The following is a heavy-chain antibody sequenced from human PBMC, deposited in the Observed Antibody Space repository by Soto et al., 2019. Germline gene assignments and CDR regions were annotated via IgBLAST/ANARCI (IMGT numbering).Heavy chain of an antibody. V-gene: IGHV3-30-3*01. CDR3: ADLSR. Sequence: GGSLRLSCAASGFTFSSYAMHWVRQAPGKGLEWVAVISYDGSNKYYADSVKGRFTISRDNSKNTLYLQMNSLRAEDTAVYYCADLSRWGQGTLVTVSS. CDR2: ISYDGSNK. D-gene: IGHD3-16*01. J-gene: IGHJ4*02. CDR1: GFTFSSYA.